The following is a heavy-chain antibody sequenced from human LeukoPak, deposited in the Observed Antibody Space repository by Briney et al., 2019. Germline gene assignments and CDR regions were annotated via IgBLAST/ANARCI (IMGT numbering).Heavy chain of an antibody. J-gene: IGHJ2*01. CDR3: ARHVAGYSSSWSISYWYFDL. CDR2: IFYSGST. Sequence: SETLSLTCTVSGGSISSSTYYWGWIRQPPGKGLEWIGNIFYSGSTDYNPSLKSRVTISLDTSKNQFSLKLSSVTAADTAVYYCARHVAGYSSSWSISYWYFDLWGGGPLVTVSS. CDR1: GGSISSSTYY. V-gene: IGHV4-39*01. D-gene: IGHD6-13*01.